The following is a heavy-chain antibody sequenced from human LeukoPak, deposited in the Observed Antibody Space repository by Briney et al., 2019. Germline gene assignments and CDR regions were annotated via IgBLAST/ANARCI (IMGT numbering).Heavy chain of an antibody. CDR1: GFTFSSYA. D-gene: IGHD1-14*01. V-gene: IGHV3-30*04. Sequence: PGGSLRLSCSASGFTFSSYAMHWVRQAPGEGLEWVAVISYDGSNKYYADSVKGRFTISRDNSKNTLYLQMNSLRAEDTAVYYCAKDMTKPLYYYYGMDVWGQGTTVTVSS. CDR2: ISYDGSNK. J-gene: IGHJ6*02. CDR3: AKDMTKPLYYYYGMDV.